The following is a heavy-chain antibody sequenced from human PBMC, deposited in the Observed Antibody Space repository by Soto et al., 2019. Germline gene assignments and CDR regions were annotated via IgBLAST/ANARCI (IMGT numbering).Heavy chain of an antibody. CDR3: ARDHSISSSGAWWLDP. V-gene: IGHV1-46*01. J-gene: IGHJ5*02. Sequence: ASVKISCKTSGYTFTSNWIHWVRRAPGQGLEWMGIINPSGGSTYYAQKFQGRVTLTRDTSTSTVYMELTSLTSEDTAVYYCARDHSISSSGAWWLDPWGQGILVTSPQ. CDR2: INPSGGST. CDR1: GYTFTSNW. D-gene: IGHD6-13*01.